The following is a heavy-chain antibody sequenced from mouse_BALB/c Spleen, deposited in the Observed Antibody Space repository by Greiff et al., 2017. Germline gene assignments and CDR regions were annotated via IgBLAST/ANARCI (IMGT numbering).Heavy chain of an antibody. CDR3: ARKVWYRYFDV. J-gene: IGHJ1*01. CDR2: ILPGSGST. CDR1: GYTFSSYW. D-gene: IGHD2-10*02. Sequence: QVQLQQSGAELMKPGASVKISCKATGYTFSSYWIEWVKQRPGHGLEWIGEILPGSGSTNYNEKFKGKATFTADTSSNTAYMQLSSLTSEDSAVYYCARKVWYRYFDVWGAGTTVTVSS. V-gene: IGHV1-9*01.